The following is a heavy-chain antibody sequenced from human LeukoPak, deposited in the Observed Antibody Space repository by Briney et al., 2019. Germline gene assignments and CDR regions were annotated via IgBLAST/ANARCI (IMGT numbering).Heavy chain of an antibody. CDR2: FDPEDDET. Sequence: ASVKVSCKVSGYTLTDLSMHWVRQAPGKGLEWMGSFDPEDDETIHAQKFQGSVTMTEDTSTDTTYMELSSLRSEDTAVYYCATNRRASSGWYNDAFDIWGHGTMVTVSS. CDR1: GYTLTDLS. CDR3: ATNRRASSGWYNDAFDI. V-gene: IGHV1-24*01. J-gene: IGHJ3*02. D-gene: IGHD6-19*01.